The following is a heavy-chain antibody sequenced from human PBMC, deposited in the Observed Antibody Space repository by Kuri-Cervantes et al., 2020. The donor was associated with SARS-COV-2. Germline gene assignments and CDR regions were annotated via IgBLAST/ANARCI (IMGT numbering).Heavy chain of an antibody. J-gene: IGHJ5*02. Sequence: GESLKISCAASGFTFDNYCMGWVRQAPGTGLQWVSGVSPIGGSAFYLDSVKRRFTISRDNSQQTVYLQMDSLRVEDTAIYYCARDQYGTGWYNHWAQGTLVTVSS. CDR3: ARDQYGTGWYNH. CDR1: GFTFDNYC. V-gene: IGHV3-23*01. D-gene: IGHD2-8*02. CDR2: VSPIGGSA.